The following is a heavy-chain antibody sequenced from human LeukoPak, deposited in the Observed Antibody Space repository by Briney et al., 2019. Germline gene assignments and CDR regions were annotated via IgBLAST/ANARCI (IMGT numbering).Heavy chain of an antibody. D-gene: IGHD3-3*01. V-gene: IGHV1-69*05. CDR3: ASSYRILEWLSGLYYYYYMDV. CDR1: GGTFSSYA. J-gene: IGHJ6*03. Sequence: SVKVSCKASGGTFSSYAISWVRQAPGQGLEWMGGIIPIFGTANYAQKFQGRVTITTDESTSTAYMELSSLRSEDTAVYYCASSYRILEWLSGLYYYYYMDVWGKGTTVTVSS. CDR2: IIPIFGTA.